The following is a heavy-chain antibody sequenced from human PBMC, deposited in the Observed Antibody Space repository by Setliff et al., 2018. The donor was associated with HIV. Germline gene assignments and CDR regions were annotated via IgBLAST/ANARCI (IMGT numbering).Heavy chain of an antibody. CDR2: ISYDGSDK. Sequence: GGSLRLSCAASGFTFNGYAMHWVRQAPGKGLEWVAVISYDGSDKYYADSVKGRFTISRDNSKNTVYLQMNSLRAEDTAVYYCAKDEGYTYSSGWYSHYWGQGTLVTVSS. D-gene: IGHD6-19*01. CDR3: AKDEGYTYSSGWYSHY. J-gene: IGHJ4*02. CDR1: GFTFNGYA. V-gene: IGHV3-30*01.